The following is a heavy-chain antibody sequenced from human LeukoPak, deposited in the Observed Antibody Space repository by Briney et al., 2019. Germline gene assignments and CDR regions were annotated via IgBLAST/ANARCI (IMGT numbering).Heavy chain of an antibody. CDR3: ARTAPPLTGNDYFDY. V-gene: IGHV1-46*01. CDR2: INPSGGST. D-gene: IGHD7-27*01. J-gene: IGHJ4*02. Sequence: ASVKVSCKASGYTFTSYYTHWVRQAPGQGLEWMGIINPSGGSTSYAQKFQGRVTMTRDTSTSTVYMELSSLRSEDTAVYYCARTAPPLTGNDYFDYWGQGTLVTVSS. CDR1: GYTFTSYY.